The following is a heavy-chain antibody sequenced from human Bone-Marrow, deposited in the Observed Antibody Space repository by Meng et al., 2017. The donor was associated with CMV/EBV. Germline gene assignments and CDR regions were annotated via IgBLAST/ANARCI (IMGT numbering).Heavy chain of an antibody. CDR3: AREGIAAAAFFDP. CDR1: GESFSGHY. CDR2: INHSGST. Sequence: SETLSLTCVVFGESFSGHYWSWIRQPPGKGLEWIGEINHSGSTTSNPSLKSRLTISVDTSKSQFSLRLTSVTAADAAVYYCAREGIAAAAFFDPWGQGTLVTVSS. D-gene: IGHD6-13*01. V-gene: IGHV4-34*01. J-gene: IGHJ5*02.